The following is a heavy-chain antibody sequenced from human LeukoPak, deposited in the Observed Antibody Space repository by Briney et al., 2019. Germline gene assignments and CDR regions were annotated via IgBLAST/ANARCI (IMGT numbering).Heavy chain of an antibody. Sequence: GGSLRLSCAASGFTFSSYWMHWVRQAPGKGLVWVSRINSDGSSTRYADSVKGRFTISRDNAKNSLYLQMNSLRAEDTAVYYCAREGYSYGYQYWGQGTLVTVSS. D-gene: IGHD5-18*01. CDR2: INSDGSST. CDR1: GFTFSSYW. V-gene: IGHV3-74*01. J-gene: IGHJ4*02. CDR3: AREGYSYGYQY.